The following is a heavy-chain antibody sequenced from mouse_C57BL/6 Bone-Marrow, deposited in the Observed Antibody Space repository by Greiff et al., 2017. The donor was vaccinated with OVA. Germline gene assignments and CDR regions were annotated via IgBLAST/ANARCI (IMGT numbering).Heavy chain of an antibody. CDR3: ARDCGYDGFAY. D-gene: IGHD2-2*01. J-gene: IGHJ3*01. V-gene: IGHV3-6*01. Sequence: EVKLMESGPGLVKPSQSLSLTCSVTGYSITSGYYWNWIRQFPGNKLEWMGYISYDGSNNYNPSLKNRISITRDTSKNQFFLKLNSVTTEDTATYYCARDCGYDGFAYWGQGTLVTVSA. CDR1: GYSITSGYY. CDR2: ISYDGSN.